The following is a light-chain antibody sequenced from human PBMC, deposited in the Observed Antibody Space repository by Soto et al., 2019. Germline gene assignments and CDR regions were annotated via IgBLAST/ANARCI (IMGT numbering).Light chain of an antibody. CDR3: HHRVNWPT. CDR1: QNVNRY. V-gene: IGKV3-11*01. CDR2: DAS. J-gene: IGKJ3*01. Sequence: IVMAQSPATLSLSPGDRAILSCRASQNVNRYLGWYQQKPGQAPRLLIYDASNRATAIPARFSGSGSGTDFSITISSLEPVEFAIYYSHHRVNWPTFGPGTKVDMK.